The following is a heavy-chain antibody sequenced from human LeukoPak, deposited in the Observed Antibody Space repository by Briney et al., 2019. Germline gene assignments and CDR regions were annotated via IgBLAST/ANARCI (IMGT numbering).Heavy chain of an antibody. CDR1: GLTFSSYS. CDR2: INQDGSEK. V-gene: IGHV3-7*01. D-gene: IGHD3-16*01. J-gene: IGHJ6*03. CDR3: ARHRLRMDV. Sequence: GGSLRLSCAASGLTFSSYSMSWVRQAPGKGLEWVANINQDGSEKNYVDSVKGRITISRDNAKNSLYLQMNSLRAEDTAVYYCARHRLRMDVWGKGTTVTVSS.